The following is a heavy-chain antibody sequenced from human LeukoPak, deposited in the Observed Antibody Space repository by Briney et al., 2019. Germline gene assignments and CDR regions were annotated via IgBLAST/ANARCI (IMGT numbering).Heavy chain of an antibody. CDR3: ARDDLWFGELAFDY. J-gene: IGHJ4*02. CDR2: ISWNSGSI. CDR1: GFTFSSYW. Sequence: GGSLRLSCAASGFTFSSYWMSWVRQAPGKGLEWVSGISWNSGSIGYADSVKGRFTISRDNAKNSLYLQMNSLRAEDTALYYCARDDLWFGELAFDYWGQGTLVTVSS. D-gene: IGHD3-10*01. V-gene: IGHV3-9*01.